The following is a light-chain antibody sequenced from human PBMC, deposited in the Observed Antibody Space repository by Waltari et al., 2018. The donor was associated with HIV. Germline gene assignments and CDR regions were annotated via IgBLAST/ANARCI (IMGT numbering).Light chain of an antibody. Sequence: QSELTHPPSASGTPGQMVTTASSTTVPNFDSNPVNWYHQLPGTAPKLIIYSNNQRPSGVPDRFAGFKSGTSASLAISGLQSEDEADYYCAAWDDSLNGVVFGGGTKLTVL. V-gene: IGLV1-44*01. CDR2: SNN. CDR1: VPNFDSNP. J-gene: IGLJ2*01. CDR3: AAWDDSLNGVV.